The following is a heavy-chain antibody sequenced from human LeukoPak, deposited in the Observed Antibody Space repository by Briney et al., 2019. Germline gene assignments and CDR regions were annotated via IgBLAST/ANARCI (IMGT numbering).Heavy chain of an antibody. CDR2: IYPGDSDT. CDR1: GYSFTSYW. Sequence: GESLKISCKGSGYSFTSYWIGWVRQMPGKGLGWMGIIYPGDSDTRYSPSFQGQVTISADKSISTAYLQWSSLKASDTAMYYCAIINYYDSSGYYYWGQGTLVTVSS. V-gene: IGHV5-51*01. D-gene: IGHD3-22*01. J-gene: IGHJ4*02. CDR3: AIINYYDSSGYYY.